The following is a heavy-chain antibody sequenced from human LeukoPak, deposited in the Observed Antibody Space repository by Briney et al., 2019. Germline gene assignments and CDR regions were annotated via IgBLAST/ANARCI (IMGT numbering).Heavy chain of an antibody. Sequence: ASVKVSCKASGYSFTNYGVTWVRQAPGQALEWMGWISTYNGNTNSAQKFQGRITMTTDSSTSTAFMELRSLRSDDTAMYYCVRDPGRLSRTYFDYWGHGTLVTVSS. J-gene: IGHJ4*01. D-gene: IGHD1-1*01. CDR3: VRDPGRLSRTYFDY. CDR2: ISTYNGNT. V-gene: IGHV1-18*01. CDR1: GYSFTNYG.